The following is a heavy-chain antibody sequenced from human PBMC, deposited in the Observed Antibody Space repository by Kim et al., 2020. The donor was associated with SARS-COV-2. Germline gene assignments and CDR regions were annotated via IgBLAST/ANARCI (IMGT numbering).Heavy chain of an antibody. J-gene: IGHJ4*02. Sequence: GGSLRLSCAASGFTFSSYEMNWVRQAPGKGLEWVSYIRSSGSTIYYADSVKGRFTISRDNAKNSLYLQMNSLRAEDTAVYYCARDLLIAAADGSDYWGQGTLVTVSS. CDR3: ARDLLIAAADGSDY. D-gene: IGHD6-13*01. V-gene: IGHV3-48*03. CDR2: IRSSGSTI. CDR1: GFTFSSYE.